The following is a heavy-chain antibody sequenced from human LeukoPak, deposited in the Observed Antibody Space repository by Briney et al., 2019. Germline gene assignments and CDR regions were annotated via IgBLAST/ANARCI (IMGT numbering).Heavy chain of an antibody. CDR2: IYSSGST. J-gene: IGHJ4*02. D-gene: IGHD4-23*01. CDR1: GDSISSVGYY. V-gene: IGHV4-31*03. CDR3: ARTYVEWSLVVTPSYFDY. Sequence: PSETLSLTCTVSGDSISSVGYYWTWIRQHPGKVLAWIAYIYSSGSTYYSPSLKSRVTISVDTSKNQFSLKLSSVTAADTAVYYCARTYVEWSLVVTPSYFDYWGQGTLVTVSS.